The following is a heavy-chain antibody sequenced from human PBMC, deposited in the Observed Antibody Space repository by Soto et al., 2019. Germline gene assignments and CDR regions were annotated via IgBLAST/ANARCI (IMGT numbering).Heavy chain of an antibody. D-gene: IGHD4-17*01. CDR3: VRVAYGDLGG. V-gene: IGHV3-74*01. CDR1: GFTFSSYW. CDR2: IKSDGSDT. J-gene: IGHJ4*02. Sequence: VQLVESGGGLVQPGGSLRLSCAASGFTFSSYWMHWVRQAPGKGLVWVSRIKSDGSDTSYADSVKGRFTISRDNAKNTLYQQMSSLRAEDTAVYYCVRVAYGDLGGWGQGTLVTVSS.